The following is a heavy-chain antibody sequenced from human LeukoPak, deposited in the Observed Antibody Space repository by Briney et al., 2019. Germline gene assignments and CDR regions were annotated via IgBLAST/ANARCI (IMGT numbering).Heavy chain of an antibody. J-gene: IGHJ3*02. CDR2: ISYDGSNK. CDR1: GFTFSSYA. Sequence: GGSLRLSCAASGFTFSSYAMHWVRQAPGKGLEWVAVISYDGSNKYYADSVKGRFTISRDSSKNTLYLQMNSLRAEDTAVYYCARDSRSAFDIWGQGTMVTVSS. CDR3: ARDSRSAFDI. V-gene: IGHV3-30-3*01.